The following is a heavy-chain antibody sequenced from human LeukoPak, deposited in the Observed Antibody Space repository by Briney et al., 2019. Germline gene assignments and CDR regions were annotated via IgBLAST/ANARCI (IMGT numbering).Heavy chain of an antibody. CDR3: AKGSSVVVVTATNA. D-gene: IGHD2-21*02. V-gene: IGHV3-23*01. CDR2: ISETGGTI. CDR1: GFTFSNYA. Sequence: GGSLRLSCAPSGFTFSNYAMSWVRQAPGKGLEWVSAISETGGTIHYAGSVRGRFIISRDNSKNTLHLQMNSLRAEDTAIYYCAKGSSVVVVTATNAWGQGILVTVSS. J-gene: IGHJ5*02.